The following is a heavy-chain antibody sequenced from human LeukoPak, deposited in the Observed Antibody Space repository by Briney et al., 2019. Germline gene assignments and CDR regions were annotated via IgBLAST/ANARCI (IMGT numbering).Heavy chain of an antibody. CDR2: ISWNSGSI. CDR3: AKANGDYGDYFDY. Sequence: PGRSLRLSCAASGFTFDDYAMHWARQAPGKGLEWVSGISWNSGSIGYADSVKGRFTISRDNAKNSLYLQMNSLRAEDMALYYCAKANGDYGDYFDYWGQGTLVTVSS. J-gene: IGHJ4*02. V-gene: IGHV3-9*03. CDR1: GFTFDDYA. D-gene: IGHD4-17*01.